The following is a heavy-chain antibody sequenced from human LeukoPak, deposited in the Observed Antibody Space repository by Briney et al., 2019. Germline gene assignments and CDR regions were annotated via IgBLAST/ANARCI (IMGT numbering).Heavy chain of an antibody. CDR1: GYTFTSYY. V-gene: IGHV1-46*01. D-gene: IGHD6-13*01. CDR2: INPSGGST. J-gene: IGHJ5*02. Sequence: ASVKVSCKASGYTFTSYYMHWVRQAPGQGLEWMGIINPSGGSTSYAQKFQGRVNMTRDTSTSTVYMELSSLRSEDTAVYYCARDVAPRGYSSSWYDWFDPWGQGTLVTVSS. CDR3: ARDVAPRGYSSSWYDWFDP.